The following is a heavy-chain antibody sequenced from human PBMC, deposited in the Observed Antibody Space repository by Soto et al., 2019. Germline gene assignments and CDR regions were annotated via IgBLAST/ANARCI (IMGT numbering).Heavy chain of an antibody. D-gene: IGHD6-13*01. V-gene: IGHV3-21*01. CDR1: GFTFSSYS. CDR3: ARDGRGYSSSERDY. CDR2: ISSSSSYI. Sequence: EVQLVESGGGLVKPGGSLRLSCAASGFTFSSYSMNWVRKAPGKGLEWVSSISSSSSYIYYADSVKGRFTISRDNAKNSLYLQMNSRRAEDTAVYYCARDGRGYSSSERDYWGQGTLVTVSS. J-gene: IGHJ4*02.